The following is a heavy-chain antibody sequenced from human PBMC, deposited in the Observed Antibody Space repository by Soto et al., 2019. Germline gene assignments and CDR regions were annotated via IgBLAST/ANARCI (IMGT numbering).Heavy chain of an antibody. D-gene: IGHD1-26*01. Sequence: EVQLLESGGGLAQPGGSLRLSCAASGFIFRTYAMNWVRQAPGKGLEWVSVMVGDGSSSDYADSVRGRFTISRDNSKNTLYLLMNSLRVEDTAVYYCAKDLRPDGRYDLDYWGQGTLVTVSS. V-gene: IGHV3-23*01. J-gene: IGHJ4*02. CDR2: MVGDGSSS. CDR1: GFIFRTYA. CDR3: AKDLRPDGRYDLDY.